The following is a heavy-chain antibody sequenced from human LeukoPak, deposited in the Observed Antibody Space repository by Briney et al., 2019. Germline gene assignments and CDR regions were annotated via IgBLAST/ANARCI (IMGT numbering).Heavy chain of an antibody. Sequence: GGSLRLSCAASGFTFISYWMSWVRQAPGKGLEWVANIKQDGSEKYYVDSVKGRFTISRDNAKNSLYLRMNSLRAEDTAVYYCARRYFDYWGQGTLVTVSS. CDR1: GFTFISYW. J-gene: IGHJ4*02. V-gene: IGHV3-7*03. CDR3: ARRYFDY. CDR2: IKQDGSEK.